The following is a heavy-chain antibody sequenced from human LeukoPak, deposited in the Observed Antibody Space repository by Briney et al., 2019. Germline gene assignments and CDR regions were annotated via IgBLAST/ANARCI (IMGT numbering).Heavy chain of an antibody. Sequence: GGSLRLSCAASGFTFSSYDMHWVRQAPGKGLEYVSAITTKGGSSYYGNSVEGRFTISRDNSKNTLYLQMGSLRAEDMAVYYCARGTYGSGSYVMDVWGKGTTVTVSS. CDR2: ITTKGGSS. D-gene: IGHD3-10*01. CDR3: ARGTYGSGSYVMDV. V-gene: IGHV3-64*01. CDR1: GFTFSSYD. J-gene: IGHJ6*04.